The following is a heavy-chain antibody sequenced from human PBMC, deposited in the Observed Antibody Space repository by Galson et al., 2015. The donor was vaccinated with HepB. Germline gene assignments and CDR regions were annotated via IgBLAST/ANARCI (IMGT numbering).Heavy chain of an antibody. CDR3: AGGLLAPAPEYFQH. CDR1: GFTFSSYS. V-gene: IGHV3-48*02. D-gene: IGHD2-15*01. J-gene: IGHJ1*01. CDR2: ISSSSSTI. Sequence: SLRLSCAASGFTFSSYSMNWVRQAPGKGLEWVSYISSSSSTIYYADSVKGRFTISRDNAKNSLYLQMNSLRDEDTAVYYCAGGLLAPAPEYFQHWGQGTLVTVSS.